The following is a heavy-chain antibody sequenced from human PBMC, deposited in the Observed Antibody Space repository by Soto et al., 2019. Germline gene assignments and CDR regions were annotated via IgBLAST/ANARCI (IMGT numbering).Heavy chain of an antibody. V-gene: IGHV3-74*01. CDR3: ARYEYYGSGRFSP. Sequence: EVQLVESGGGLVQPGGSLRLSCAAAGFTFSNHWMHWVRQAPGKGLVWVSRINGDGTNTFYADSVKGRFAISRDNAENTVYLQLNSLRGEDTAVYYCARYEYYGSGRFSPWGQGTLVTVSS. D-gene: IGHD3-10*01. J-gene: IGHJ5*02. CDR2: INGDGTNT. CDR1: GFTFSNHW.